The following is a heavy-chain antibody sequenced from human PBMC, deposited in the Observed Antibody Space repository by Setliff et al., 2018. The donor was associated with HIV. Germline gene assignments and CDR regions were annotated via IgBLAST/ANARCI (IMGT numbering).Heavy chain of an antibody. J-gene: IGHJ4*02. CDR1: GGSFSGYY. Sequence: PSETLSLTCAVYGGSFSGYYWTWIRQPPGKGLEWIGYIYTSGSTNYNPSLKTRVTISIDTSKKQVSLKLSSVTAADTAVYYCARHANYDFWSGYWGYYFDYWGQGTLVTVSS. V-gene: IGHV4-4*09. CDR2: IYTSGST. D-gene: IGHD3-3*01. CDR3: ARHANYDFWSGYWGYYFDY.